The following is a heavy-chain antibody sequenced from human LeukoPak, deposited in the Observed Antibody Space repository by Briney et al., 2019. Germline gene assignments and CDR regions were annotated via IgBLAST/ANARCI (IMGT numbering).Heavy chain of an antibody. CDR2: ISGSGAST. V-gene: IGHV3-23*01. D-gene: IGHD3-22*01. CDR1: GFTFISYA. J-gene: IGHJ4*02. Sequence: PGGSLRLSCAASGFTFISYAMIWLRQAPGKGLEWVSAISGSGASTYYADSVKGRFTISRDNSKNTLYLQMNSLKAEATAVYYCATAGSSGYYAYFEYWGEGTLVSVSS. CDR3: ATAGSSGYYAYFEY.